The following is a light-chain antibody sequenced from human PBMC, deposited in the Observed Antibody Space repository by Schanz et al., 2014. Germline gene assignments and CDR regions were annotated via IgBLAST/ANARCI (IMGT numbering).Light chain of an antibody. Sequence: QSALTQPASVSGSPGQSITISCTGTSSDVGGYNYVSWYQQHPGKAPKLMIYEGSKRPSGVSNRFSGSKSGNTASLTISGLQAADEADYYCQSYASRMGGVFGGGTKVTVL. V-gene: IGLV2-14*01. CDR1: SSDVGGYNY. CDR2: EGS. J-gene: IGLJ3*02. CDR3: QSYASRMGGV.